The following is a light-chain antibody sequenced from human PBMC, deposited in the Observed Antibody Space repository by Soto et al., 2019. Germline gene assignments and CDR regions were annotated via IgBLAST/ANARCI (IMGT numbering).Light chain of an antibody. Sequence: IEMNQPPSSRSGSLRDRVTITCRVSQSISSYLNWYQQKPGKAPKLLIYAASSLQSGVPSRFSGSGSGTDFTLTISSLQPEDFATYYCRQSYSTPPITFGQGTRLE. CDR2: AAS. V-gene: IGKV1-39*01. CDR3: RQSYSTPPIT. J-gene: IGKJ5*01. CDR1: QSISSY.